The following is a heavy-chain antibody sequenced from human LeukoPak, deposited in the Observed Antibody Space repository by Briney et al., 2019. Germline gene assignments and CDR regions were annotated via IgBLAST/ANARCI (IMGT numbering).Heavy chain of an antibody. J-gene: IGHJ5*02. D-gene: IGHD5-18*01. Sequence: PGGSLRLSCAASGFTFSSYAMSWVRQAPGKGLEWVSAISGSGGSTYYADSVKGRFTISRDNSKNTLYLQMNSLRAEDTAVYYCARGVGGVQLWSSSNWFDPWGQGTLVTVSS. CDR3: ARGVGGVQLWSSSNWFDP. V-gene: IGHV3-23*01. CDR1: GFTFSSYA. CDR2: ISGSGGST.